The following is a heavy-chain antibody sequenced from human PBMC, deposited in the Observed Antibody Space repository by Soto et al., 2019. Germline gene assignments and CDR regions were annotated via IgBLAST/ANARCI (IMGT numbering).Heavy chain of an antibody. V-gene: IGHV3-30-3*01. CDR1: GFTFSSYA. D-gene: IGHD6-13*01. Sequence: PGGSLRLSCAASGFTFSSYAMHWVRQAPGKGLEWVAVISYDGSNKYYADSVKGRFTISRDNSKNTLYLQMNSLRAEDTAVYYCARDKVPIAQYYYYGMDVWGQGTTVTVSS. J-gene: IGHJ6*02. CDR2: ISYDGSNK. CDR3: ARDKVPIAQYYYYGMDV.